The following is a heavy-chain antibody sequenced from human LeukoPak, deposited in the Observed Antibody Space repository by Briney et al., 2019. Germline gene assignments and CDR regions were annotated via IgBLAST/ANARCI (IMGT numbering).Heavy chain of an antibody. Sequence: GGSLRLSCAASGFTFDDYAMHWVRQAPGKGLEWVSGISWNSGSIGYADSVKGRFTISRDNAKNSLYLQMNSLRAEDMALYYCAKDTGAYDFWSGKGAFDIWGQGTMVTVSS. V-gene: IGHV3-9*03. D-gene: IGHD3-3*01. CDR2: ISWNSGSI. J-gene: IGHJ3*02. CDR1: GFTFDDYA. CDR3: AKDTGAYDFWSGKGAFDI.